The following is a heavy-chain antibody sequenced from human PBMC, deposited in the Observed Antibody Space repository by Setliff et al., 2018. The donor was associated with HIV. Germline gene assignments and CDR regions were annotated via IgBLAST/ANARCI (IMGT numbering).Heavy chain of an antibody. CDR2: IKPDGSDK. J-gene: IGHJ4*02. Sequence: GGSLRLSCVVSGFTFSNYWMSWVRQAPGKGLQWVASIKPDGSDKHYVDPGKGRFTISRDSSKNTVYLQMTSLRPEDTAVYYCAGRRADAASFDYWGQGTLVTVSS. D-gene: IGHD6-13*01. CDR3: AGRRADAASFDY. CDR1: GFTFSNYW. V-gene: IGHV3-7*01.